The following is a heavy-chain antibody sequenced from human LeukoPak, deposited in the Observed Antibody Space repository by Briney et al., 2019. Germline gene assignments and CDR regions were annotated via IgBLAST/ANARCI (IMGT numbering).Heavy chain of an antibody. D-gene: IGHD6-13*01. CDR2: IRYDGSNK. CDR1: GFTFSSYS. Sequence: PGGSLRLSCAASGFTFSSYSMNWVRQAPGKGLEWVAFIRYDGSNKYYADSVKGRFTISRDNSKNTLYLQMNSLGAEDTAVYYCAKVESAYSSSWGFFDYWGQGTLVTVSS. J-gene: IGHJ4*02. CDR3: AKVESAYSSSWGFFDY. V-gene: IGHV3-30*02.